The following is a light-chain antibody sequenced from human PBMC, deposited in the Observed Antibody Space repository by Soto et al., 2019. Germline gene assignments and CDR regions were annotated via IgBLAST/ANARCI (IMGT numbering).Light chain of an antibody. J-gene: IGLJ2*01. CDR1: SSNIGAGYD. CDR2: GNN. Sequence: QSVLTQPPSMSGAPGQRVTISCTGSSSNIGAGYDVHWYQQLPGTGPKLLIYGNNNRPSGVPDRFSGSKSGTSASLAITGLQAEDEADYYCQSFDSSLRVRIFGGGTQLTVL. V-gene: IGLV1-40*01. CDR3: QSFDSSLRVRI.